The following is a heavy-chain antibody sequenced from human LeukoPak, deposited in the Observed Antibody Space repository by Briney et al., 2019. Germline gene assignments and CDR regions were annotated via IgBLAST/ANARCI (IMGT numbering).Heavy chain of an antibody. Sequence: GGSLRLSCAASGFTFSSYAMSWVRQAPGKGLEWVSAISGSGGSTYYADSVKGRFTISRANSKNTLYLQMNSLRAEDTAVYYCAKSDTAMVSFYYAMDVWGQGTTVTVSS. CDR3: AKSDTAMVSFYYAMDV. J-gene: IGHJ6*02. D-gene: IGHD5-18*01. CDR2: ISGSGGST. V-gene: IGHV3-23*01. CDR1: GFTFSSYA.